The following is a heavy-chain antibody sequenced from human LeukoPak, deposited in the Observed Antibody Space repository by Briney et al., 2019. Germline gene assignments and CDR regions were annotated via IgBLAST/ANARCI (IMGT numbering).Heavy chain of an antibody. Sequence: SETLSLTCTVSGGSISSGGYYWSWIRQHPGKGLEWIGYIYYSGSTYYNPSLKSRVTISVDTSKNQFSLKLSSVTAADTAVYYCARGYSSGQLDYWGQGTLVTVSS. D-gene: IGHD6-19*01. V-gene: IGHV4-31*03. CDR1: GGSISSGGYY. CDR3: ARGYSSGQLDY. J-gene: IGHJ4*02. CDR2: IYYSGST.